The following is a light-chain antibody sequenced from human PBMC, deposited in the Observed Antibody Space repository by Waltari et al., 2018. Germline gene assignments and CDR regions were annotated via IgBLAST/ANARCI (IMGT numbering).Light chain of an antibody. V-gene: IGKV1-5*03. Sequence: DIQMTQSPSTLSASVGDRVPITCRASQSISVYLAWYQQKPGKAPKVLIHKASTVEAGVPSRFSGSGAGKEFTLTINSLQPDDFATYYCQQYDQYPGTFGQGTKVEIK. CDR1: QSISVY. CDR3: QQYDQYPGT. J-gene: IGKJ1*01. CDR2: KAS.